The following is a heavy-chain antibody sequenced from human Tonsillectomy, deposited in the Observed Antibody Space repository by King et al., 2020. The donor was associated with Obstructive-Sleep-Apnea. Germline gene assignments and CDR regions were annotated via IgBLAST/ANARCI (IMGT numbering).Heavy chain of an antibody. CDR3: ARESDTGTYTWFDP. D-gene: IGHD4-17*01. J-gene: IGHJ5*02. CDR1: RFTFSSYD. CDR2: ISYDGSNK. V-gene: IGHV3-30*03. Sequence: VQLVESGGGVVQPGRSLRLSCAASRFTFSSYDMHWVRQAPGKGLEWVARISYDGSNKYYVDPVKGRFTISRDNAKNTLYLQMNNLGPEDTAVYYCARESDTGTYTWFDPWGQGTLVTVSS.